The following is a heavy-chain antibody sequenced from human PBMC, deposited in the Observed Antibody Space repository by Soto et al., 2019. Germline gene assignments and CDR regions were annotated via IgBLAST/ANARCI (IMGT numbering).Heavy chain of an antibody. V-gene: IGHV1-8*01. Sequence: QVQLVQSGAEVKKPGASVKVSCKATGYTFTTYDINWVRQATGQGLEWMGWMNPNSGDTGYAQKFQGRLTMTRDTSISTAYMELSTLTSEDTAVYYCVRGLEWLRNYWGQGNLVTVSS. D-gene: IGHD5-12*01. CDR1: GYTFTTYD. J-gene: IGHJ4*02. CDR3: VRGLEWLRNY. CDR2: MNPNSGDT.